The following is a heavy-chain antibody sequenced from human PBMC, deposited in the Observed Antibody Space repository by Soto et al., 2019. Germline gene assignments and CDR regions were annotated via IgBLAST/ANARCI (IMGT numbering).Heavy chain of an antibody. V-gene: IGHV3-48*01. CDR1: GFTFSSYS. Sequence: EVQLVESGGGLVQPGGSLRLSCAASGFTFSSYSMNWVRQAPGKGLEGVSYISSSSSTIYYADSVKGRFTITRDTAKNSLYLPMNSLRAEDTAVYYCARDLPGGYQLHSFDYWGQGTLVTVSS. CDR2: ISSSSSTI. J-gene: IGHJ4*02. CDR3: ARDLPGGYQLHSFDY. D-gene: IGHD2-2*01.